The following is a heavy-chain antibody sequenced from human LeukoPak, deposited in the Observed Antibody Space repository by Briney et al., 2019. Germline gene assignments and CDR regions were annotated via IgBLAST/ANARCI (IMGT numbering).Heavy chain of an antibody. CDR2: IYSGGST. D-gene: IGHD6-13*01. CDR3: ARDLNAAGGWFDP. CDR1: GFTVSSNY. J-gene: IGHJ5*02. Sequence: PGGSLRLSCAASGFTVSSNYMSWVRQAPGKGLEWVSVIYSGGSTYYADSVKGRFTISRDNSKNTLYLQMNSLRAEDTAVYYCARDLNAAGGWFDPWGQGTLVTVSS. V-gene: IGHV3-66*01.